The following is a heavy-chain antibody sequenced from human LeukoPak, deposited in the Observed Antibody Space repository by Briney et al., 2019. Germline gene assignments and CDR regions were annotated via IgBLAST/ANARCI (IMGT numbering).Heavy chain of an antibody. CDR2: IVPIVGLR. D-gene: IGHD3-10*01. J-gene: IGHJ5*02. V-gene: IGHV1-69*04. CDR1: GGTLSSYP. CDR3: ARVEEKRVMTVRHKWFDL. Sequence: SVRVSCKASGGTLSSYPFAWVRQAPGQGLEWMGKIVPIVGLRRSAQKFQGRLTLTADTSTTTAYMELSNLRSDDTAVYYCARVEEKRVMTVRHKWFDLWGQGALVIVSS.